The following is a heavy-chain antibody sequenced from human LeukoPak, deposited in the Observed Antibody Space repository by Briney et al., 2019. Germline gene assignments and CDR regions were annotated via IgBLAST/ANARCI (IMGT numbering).Heavy chain of an antibody. Sequence: KPSETLSLTCTLSGGSISSYYWSWLRQPPGKGLEWIGYIFYSGSTNYNPSLRSRVTISLDTSKNQFSLKLSSVTAADTAVYYCARFASGTTWFDSWGQGTLVAVSS. V-gene: IGHV4-59*08. J-gene: IGHJ5*01. CDR2: IFYSGST. CDR1: GGSISSYY. CDR3: ARFASGTTWFDS. D-gene: IGHD6-13*01.